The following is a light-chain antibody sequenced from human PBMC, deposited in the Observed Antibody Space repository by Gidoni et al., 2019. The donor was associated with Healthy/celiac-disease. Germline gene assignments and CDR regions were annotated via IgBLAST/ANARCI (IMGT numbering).Light chain of an antibody. CDR3: QQSYSTPRT. CDR2: AAS. Sequence: DIQMTQSPSSLSASVGDRVTITCRASQSINSYLNWYQQKPGKAPKLLIYAASSLQSGVPSRFRGSGSGTDFTLTISSLQPEDFATYYCQQSYSTPRTFGGGTKVEIK. CDR1: QSINSY. J-gene: IGKJ4*01. V-gene: IGKV1-39*01.